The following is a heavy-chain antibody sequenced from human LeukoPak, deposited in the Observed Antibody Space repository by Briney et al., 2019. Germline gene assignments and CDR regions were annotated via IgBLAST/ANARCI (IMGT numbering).Heavy chain of an antibody. Sequence: GASVKVSCKASGGTFSSCAISWVRQAPGQGLEWMGRIIPIFGTANYAQKFQGRVTITTDESTSTAYMELSSLRSEDTAVYYCAREPWSSSSQYYFDYWGQGTLVTVSS. CDR1: GGTFSSCA. J-gene: IGHJ4*02. CDR2: IIPIFGTA. D-gene: IGHD6-6*01. V-gene: IGHV1-69*05. CDR3: AREPWSSSSQYYFDY.